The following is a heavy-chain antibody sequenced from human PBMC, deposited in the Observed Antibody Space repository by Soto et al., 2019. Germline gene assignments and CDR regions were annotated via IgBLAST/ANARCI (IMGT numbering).Heavy chain of an antibody. V-gene: IGHV3-30*18. CDR3: QNDPRGFRVAAVISGYSYGLYG. J-gene: IGHJ6*02. CDR2: ISYDGSNK. D-gene: IGHD3-16*02. Sequence: VGPLRLSCAASGFTFSSYGTHWVLQAPGKEREWVAVISYDGSNKYYADSVKGRVTISRDNSKNTPYLHMNSLRAQDTAVYYCQNDPRGFRVAAVISGYSYGLYGWGQGXTVAVSS. CDR1: GFTFSSYG.